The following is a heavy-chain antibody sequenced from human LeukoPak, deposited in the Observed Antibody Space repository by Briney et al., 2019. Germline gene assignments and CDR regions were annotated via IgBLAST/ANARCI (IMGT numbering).Heavy chain of an antibody. D-gene: IGHD2-15*01. Sequence: SETLSLTCTVSGGSISSSSYYWGWIRQPPGKGLEWIGSIYYSGSTYYNPSLKSRVTISVDTSKNQFSLKLSSVTAADTAVYYCARDTPTRPGDYWGQGTLVTVSS. J-gene: IGHJ4*02. V-gene: IGHV4-39*07. CDR2: IYYSGST. CDR1: GGSISSSSYY. CDR3: ARDTPTRPGDY.